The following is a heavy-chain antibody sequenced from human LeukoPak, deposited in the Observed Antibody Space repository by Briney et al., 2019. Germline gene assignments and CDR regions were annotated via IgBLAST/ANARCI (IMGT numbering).Heavy chain of an antibody. J-gene: IGHJ5*02. Sequence: AASVKVSCKASGGTFSSFAINWVRQAPGQGLEWMGGIIPIFGTANYAQKFQGRVTITADESTSTAYMELSSLRSEDTAVYYCARKLGHCSSTSCYGVNWFDPWGQGTLVTVSS. V-gene: IGHV1-69*13. CDR1: GGTFSSFA. CDR3: ARKLGHCSSTSCYGVNWFDP. D-gene: IGHD2-2*03. CDR2: IIPIFGTA.